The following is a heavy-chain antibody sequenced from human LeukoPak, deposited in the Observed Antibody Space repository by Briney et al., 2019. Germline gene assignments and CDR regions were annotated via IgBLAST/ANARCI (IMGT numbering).Heavy chain of an antibody. CDR2: ISWNSGSI. Sequence: PGGSLRLSCAASGFTFDDYAMHWVRQAPGKGLEWVSGISWNSGSIGYADSVKGRFTISRDNAKNSLYLQMNSLRAEDMALYYCAKGMGSSGWYYFDYWGQGTLVIVSS. J-gene: IGHJ4*02. D-gene: IGHD6-19*01. CDR1: GFTFDDYA. CDR3: AKGMGSSGWYYFDY. V-gene: IGHV3-9*03.